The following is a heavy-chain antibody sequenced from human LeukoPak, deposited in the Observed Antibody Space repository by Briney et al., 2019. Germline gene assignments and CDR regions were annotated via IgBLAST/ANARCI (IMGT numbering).Heavy chain of an antibody. CDR2: IHYRLPT. CDR3: ASHEEEDGYNAKTPDY. D-gene: IGHD5-24*01. CDR1: GVSISGTNYY. J-gene: IGHJ4*02. Sequence: PSETLSLTCDVSGVSISGTNYYWGWIRQPPGMGLEWIGSIHYRLPTFYNPLLKSRVTISVDTSKNQISLSLRSVTAADTAVYYCASHEEEDGYNAKTPDYWGQGTLVTVSS. V-gene: IGHV4-39*01.